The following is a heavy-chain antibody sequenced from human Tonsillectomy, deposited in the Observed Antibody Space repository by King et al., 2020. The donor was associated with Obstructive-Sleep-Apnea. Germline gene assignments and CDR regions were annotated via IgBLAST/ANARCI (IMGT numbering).Heavy chain of an antibody. D-gene: IGHD3-22*01. CDR3: ARISTRKSGFPLDY. Sequence: VQLQESGPGLVKPSETLSLTCTVSGGSISSYSWSWIRQPPGKGLEWIGYIYYSGSTNYNPSLKSRGSISLDTTKNQFSLKLSSATAAATAVYYCARISTRKSGFPLDYWGQGTPVTVSS. CDR1: GGSISSYS. V-gene: IGHV4-59*08. CDR2: IYYSGST. J-gene: IGHJ4*02.